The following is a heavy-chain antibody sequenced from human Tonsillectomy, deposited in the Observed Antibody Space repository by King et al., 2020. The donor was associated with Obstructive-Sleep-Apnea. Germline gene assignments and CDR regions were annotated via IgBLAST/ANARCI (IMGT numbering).Heavy chain of an antibody. V-gene: IGHV3-15*01. CDR2: IKSKTDGGTT. D-gene: IGHD3-3*01. Sequence: VQLVESGGGLVKPGGSLRLSCAASGFTFSNAWMSWVRQAPGEGLEWGVRIKSKTDGGTTDYAAPVKGRFTIPRDDSKNTLYLQMNSLKTDDTAVYYCTTEPPTYYDFWSGYSRVDYWGQGTLVTVSS. CDR1: GFTFSNAW. CDR3: TTEPPTYYDFWSGYSRVDY. J-gene: IGHJ4*02.